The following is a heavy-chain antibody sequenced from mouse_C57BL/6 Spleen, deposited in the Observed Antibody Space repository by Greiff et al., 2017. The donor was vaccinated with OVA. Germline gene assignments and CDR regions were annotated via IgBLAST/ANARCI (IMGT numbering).Heavy chain of an antibody. CDR2: IYPGDGDT. D-gene: IGHD2-14*01. Sequence: QVQLQQSGAELVKPGASVKISCKASGYAFSSYWMNWVKQRPGKGLEWIGQIYPGDGDTNYNGKFKGKATLTADKSASTAYMQLSCLASEDSAVYFCASPGTGYYAMDYWGQGASVTVSS. V-gene: IGHV1-80*01. CDR3: ASPGTGYYAMDY. J-gene: IGHJ4*01. CDR1: GYAFSSYW.